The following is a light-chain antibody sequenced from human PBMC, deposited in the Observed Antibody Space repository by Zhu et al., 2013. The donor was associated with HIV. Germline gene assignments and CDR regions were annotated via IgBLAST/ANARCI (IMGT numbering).Light chain of an antibody. V-gene: IGKV1-39*01. J-gene: IGKJ1*01. CDR2: TAS. CDR1: QSISSY. CDR3: QQSFSAPRT. Sequence: DIQMTQSPPSLSASVGDRVTITCRASQSISSYLNWYQHKPGKAPKLLIHTASSLQSGVPSRFSGSGSGTDFTLTISSLQPEDFATYYCQQSFSAPRTFGQGTKVEIK.